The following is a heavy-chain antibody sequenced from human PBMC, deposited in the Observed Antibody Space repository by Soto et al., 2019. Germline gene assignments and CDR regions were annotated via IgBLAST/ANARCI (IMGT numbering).Heavy chain of an antibody. D-gene: IGHD3-16*01. Sequence: SLRLSCAASGFTFSSYGMHWVRQAPGKGLEWVAVISYDGSNKYYAGSVKGRFTISRDNSKNTLYLQMNSLRAEDTAVYYCAKSTPSLGWGQGTLVTVSS. CDR2: ISYDGSNK. CDR3: AKSTPSLG. J-gene: IGHJ4*02. V-gene: IGHV3-30*18. CDR1: GFTFSSYG.